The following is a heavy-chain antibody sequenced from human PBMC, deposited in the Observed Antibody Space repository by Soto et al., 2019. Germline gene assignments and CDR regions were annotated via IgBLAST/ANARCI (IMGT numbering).Heavy chain of an antibody. CDR3: ARYDAGIVVVPAAAYGMDV. Sequence: GECLKISCKGSGYSFTSHWISWVRQMPGKGLEWMGRIDPSDSYTNYSPSFQGHVTISADKSISTAYLQWSSLKASDTAMYYCARYDAGIVVVPAAAYGMDVWGQGTTVTVSS. D-gene: IGHD2-2*01. CDR1: GYSFTSHW. J-gene: IGHJ6*02. V-gene: IGHV5-10-1*01. CDR2: IDPSDSYT.